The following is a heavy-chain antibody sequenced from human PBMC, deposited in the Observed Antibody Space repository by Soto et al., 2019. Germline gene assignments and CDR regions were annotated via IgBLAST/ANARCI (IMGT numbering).Heavy chain of an antibody. CDR3: AKANPYYDFWSGYHYCYYMDV. J-gene: IGHJ6*03. CDR1: GFTFSSYA. Sequence: PGGSLRLSCAASGFTFSSYAMSWVRQAPGKGLEWVSAISGSGGSTYYADSVKGRFTISRDNSKNTLYLQMNSLRAEDTAVYYCAKANPYYDFWSGYHYCYYMDVWGKGTTVTSP. D-gene: IGHD3-3*01. V-gene: IGHV3-23*01. CDR2: ISGSGGST.